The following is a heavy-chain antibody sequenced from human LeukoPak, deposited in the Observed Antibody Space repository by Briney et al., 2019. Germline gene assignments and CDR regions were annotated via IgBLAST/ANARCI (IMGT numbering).Heavy chain of an antibody. V-gene: IGHV3-48*04. CDR1: GFTFSSYS. D-gene: IGHD3-10*01. Sequence: GGSLRLSCAASGFTFSSYSMNWVRQAPGKGLEWVSYISSSSSTIYYADSVKGRFTISRDNAKNSLYLQMNSLRAEDTAVYYCARGEYYYGYWGQGTLVTVSS. J-gene: IGHJ4*02. CDR3: ARGEYYYGY. CDR2: ISSSSSTI.